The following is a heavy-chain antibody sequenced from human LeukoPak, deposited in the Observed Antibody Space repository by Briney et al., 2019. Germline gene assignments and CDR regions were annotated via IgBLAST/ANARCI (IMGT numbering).Heavy chain of an antibody. V-gene: IGHV3-48*04. CDR3: ARERYYYGSGSYSFDY. J-gene: IGHJ4*02. CDR2: ISSSSSTI. D-gene: IGHD3-10*01. Sequence: GGSLRLSCAASGFTFSSYSMNWVRQAQGKGLEWVSYISSSSSTIYYADSVKGRFTISRDNAKNSLYLQMNSLRAEDTAVYYCARERYYYGSGSYSFDYWGQGTLVTVSS. CDR1: GFTFSSYS.